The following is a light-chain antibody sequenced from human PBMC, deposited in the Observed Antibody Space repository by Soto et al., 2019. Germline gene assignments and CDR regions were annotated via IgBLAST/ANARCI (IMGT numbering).Light chain of an antibody. V-gene: IGLV1-51*01. J-gene: IGLJ2*01. CDR2: DNN. Sequence: QSVLTQPPSVSAAPGQTVTISGSGSSSNIGRYYVSWYQQLPGTAPKLLIYDNNKRPSGIPDRFSGSKSGTSATLGITGLLTGDEADYYCGTWDFSLNHGRVFGGGTKLTVL. CDR1: SSNIGRYY. CDR3: GTWDFSLNHGRV.